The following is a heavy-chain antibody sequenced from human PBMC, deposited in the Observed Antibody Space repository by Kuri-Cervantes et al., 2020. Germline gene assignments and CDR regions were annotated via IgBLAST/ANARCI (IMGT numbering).Heavy chain of an antibody. V-gene: IGHV3-9*01. CDR1: GITFDDYA. Sequence: SLKISCAAAGITFDDYAMHWVRQAPGKGLEWVSGISWNSGSIGYADSVKGRFTISRDNAKNSLYLQMNSLRAEDTALYYCAKGNSSSWYVVYYGMDVWGQGTTVTVSS. CDR2: ISWNSGSI. J-gene: IGHJ6*02. D-gene: IGHD6-13*01. CDR3: AKGNSSSWYVVYYGMDV.